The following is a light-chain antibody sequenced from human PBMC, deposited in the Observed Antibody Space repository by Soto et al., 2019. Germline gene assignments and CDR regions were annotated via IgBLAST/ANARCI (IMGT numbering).Light chain of an antibody. Sequence: QSVLAQPASVSGSPGQSITISCTGTSSDIGAYNYVSWYQQFPGKAPKFIIYEVSNRPPGVSSRFSGSKSGDTASLTISGLQAEDEADYYCSSYASTNTLLFGGGTKLTVL. J-gene: IGLJ2*01. CDR2: EVS. V-gene: IGLV2-14*01. CDR3: SSYASTNTLL. CDR1: SSDIGAYNY.